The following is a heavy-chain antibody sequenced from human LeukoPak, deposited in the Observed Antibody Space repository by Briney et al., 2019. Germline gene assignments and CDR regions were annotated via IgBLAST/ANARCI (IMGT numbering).Heavy chain of an antibody. V-gene: IGHV3-7*03. CDR2: IKGDGSYK. Sequence: GGSLRLSCAASGFTFSNYWMSWVRQAPGKGLEWVANIKGDGSYKYYVDSVKGRFTISRDNAKSSVYLQMNTLRAEDTAVYYCATSADSSGNDWGQGTLITVSS. CDR1: GFTFSNYW. CDR3: ATSADSSGND. J-gene: IGHJ4*02. D-gene: IGHD3-22*01.